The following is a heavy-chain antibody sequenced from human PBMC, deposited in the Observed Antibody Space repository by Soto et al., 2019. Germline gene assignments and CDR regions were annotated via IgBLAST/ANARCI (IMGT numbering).Heavy chain of an antibody. J-gene: IGHJ1*01. D-gene: IGHD2-15*01. CDR1: GFTVSSNY. Sequence: EVQLVESGGGLVQPGGSLRLSCAASGFTVSSNYMSWVRQAPGKGLEWVSVIYSGGSTYYADSVKGRFTISRDNSKNTLYLQMTSLRAEDTAVYYCARETVVVVAAISVAEYFQHWGQGTLVTVSS. CDR3: ARETVVVVAAISVAEYFQH. CDR2: IYSGGST. V-gene: IGHV3-66*01.